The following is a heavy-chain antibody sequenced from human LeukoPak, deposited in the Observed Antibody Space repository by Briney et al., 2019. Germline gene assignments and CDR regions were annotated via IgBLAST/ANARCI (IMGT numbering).Heavy chain of an antibody. CDR1: GFTFGDYA. D-gene: IGHD5-18*01. J-gene: IGHJ4*02. Sequence: GGSLRLSCTASGFTFGDYAMSWFRQAPGKGLEWVGFIRSKAYGGTTEYAASVKGRFTISRDDSKSIAYLQMNSLKTEDTAVYYCTSGRYRALAGYWGQGTLVTVSS. V-gene: IGHV3-49*03. CDR3: TSGRYRALAGY. CDR2: IRSKAYGGTT.